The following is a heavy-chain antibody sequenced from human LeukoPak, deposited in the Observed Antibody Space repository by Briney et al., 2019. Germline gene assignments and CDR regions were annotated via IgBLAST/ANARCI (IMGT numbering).Heavy chain of an antibody. CDR3: ARSAADAFDY. CDR1: GFTFRSYW. V-gene: IGHV3-74*01. Sequence: GGSLRLSCAASGFTFRSYWMHWVRQVPGKGLVWVSLINSDGATSHADSVKGRFTISRDNAGNTLYLQMNSLRAEDTAVYYCARSAADAFDYWGQGTLVTVSS. J-gene: IGHJ4*02. CDR2: INSDGAT.